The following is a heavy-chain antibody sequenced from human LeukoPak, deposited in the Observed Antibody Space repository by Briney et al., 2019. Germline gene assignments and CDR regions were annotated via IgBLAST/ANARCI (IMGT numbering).Heavy chain of an antibody. Sequence: SETLSLTCTVSGGSISSGDYYWSWTRQPAGKGLEWIGRIYSSGSTNYNPSLKSRVTMSVDTSKNQFSLKLRSATAADTAVYYCARDNYGSDYWGQGILSPSPQ. J-gene: IGHJ4*02. CDR2: IYSSGST. D-gene: IGHD3-10*01. V-gene: IGHV4-61*02. CDR3: ARDNYGSDY. CDR1: GGSISSGDYY.